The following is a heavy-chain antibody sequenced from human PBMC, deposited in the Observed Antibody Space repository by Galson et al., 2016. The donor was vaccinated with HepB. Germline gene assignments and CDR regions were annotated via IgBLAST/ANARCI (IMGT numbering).Heavy chain of an antibody. CDR3: ARTWRMDGNYFYMDV. CDR1: GYMFRTYG. J-gene: IGHJ6*03. Sequence: SVKVSCKASGYMFRTYGITWVRQAPGHGLEYMGWIAGSNGYTTYIERLQGRVTMTIDTSTSTAYMELRSHRSDDTAVYYCARTWRMDGNYFYMDVWGKGTTVTVSS. CDR2: IAGSNGYT. D-gene: IGHD2-8*01. V-gene: IGHV1-18*04.